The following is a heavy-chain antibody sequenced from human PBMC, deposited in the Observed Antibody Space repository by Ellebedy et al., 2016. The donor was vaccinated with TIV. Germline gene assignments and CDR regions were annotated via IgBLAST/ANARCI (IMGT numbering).Heavy chain of an antibody. CDR1: GFTVDSHY. Sequence: GESLKISCAASGFTVDSHYMSWVRQAPGKGLEWVSAFYSGGSIYYADFVKGRFTISRDNSKNMLYLQMNSLRGDDTADYYCARGIFGRGRSGFLDYWGQGTLVTVSS. D-gene: IGHD3-9*01. V-gene: IGHV3-66*01. CDR2: FYSGGSI. J-gene: IGHJ4*02. CDR3: ARGIFGRGRSGFLDY.